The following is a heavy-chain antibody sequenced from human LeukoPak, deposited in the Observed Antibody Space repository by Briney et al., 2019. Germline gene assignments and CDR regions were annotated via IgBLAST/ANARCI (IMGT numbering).Heavy chain of an antibody. CDR2: ISYDGSNK. CDR1: GFTFSSYA. D-gene: IGHD3-10*01. CDR3: ARGNRGYSYGHLMVRGVHFDY. J-gene: IGHJ4*02. Sequence: PGRSLRLSCAASGFTFSSYAMHWVRQAPGKGLEWVAVISYDGSNKYYADPVKGRFTISRDNSKNTLYLQMNSLRAEDTAVYYCARGNRGYSYGHLMVRGVHFDYWGQGTLVTVSS. V-gene: IGHV3-30*01.